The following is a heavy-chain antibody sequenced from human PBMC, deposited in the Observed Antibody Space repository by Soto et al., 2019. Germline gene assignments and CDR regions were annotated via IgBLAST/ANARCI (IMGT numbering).Heavy chain of an antibody. CDR1: GFTFRNYV. CDR2: IGDSGSTT. Sequence: PGGSLRLSCTASGFTFRNYVMNWVRQAPGKGLEWVSGIGDSGSTTYYADSVKGRFTISRDNSKNTLYLQIIGLRAEDTAVYYCAKDHWSDPWGQGTLVTVSS. CDR3: AKDHWSDP. J-gene: IGHJ5*02. V-gene: IGHV3-23*01.